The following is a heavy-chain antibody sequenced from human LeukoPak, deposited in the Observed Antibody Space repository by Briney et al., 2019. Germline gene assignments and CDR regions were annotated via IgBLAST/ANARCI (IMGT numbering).Heavy chain of an antibody. V-gene: IGHV3-33*01. Sequence: GGSLRLSCAASGFPFSDYVMHWVRQAPGKGLEWVAVIRYDGNNKYYADSVKGRFTISRDNSKNTLYLQINSLRVEDTAVYYCARDQLGAVLYFDYWGQGTLVTVSS. J-gene: IGHJ4*02. CDR3: ARDQLGAVLYFDY. CDR1: GFPFSDYV. CDR2: IRYDGNNK. D-gene: IGHD1-1*01.